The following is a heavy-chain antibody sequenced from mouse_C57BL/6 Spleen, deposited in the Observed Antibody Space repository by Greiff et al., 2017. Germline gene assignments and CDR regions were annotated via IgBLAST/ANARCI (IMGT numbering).Heavy chain of an antibody. Sequence: VQLQQSGPELVKPGASVKISCKASGYTFTDYYMNWVKQSHGKSLEWIGDINPNNGGTSYNQKFKGKATLTVDKSSSTAYMELRSLTSEDSAVYYCARVHYGYYFDYWGQGTTLTVSS. J-gene: IGHJ2*01. CDR2: INPNNGGT. V-gene: IGHV1-26*01. CDR1: GYTFTDYY. D-gene: IGHD1-1*01. CDR3: ARVHYGYYFDY.